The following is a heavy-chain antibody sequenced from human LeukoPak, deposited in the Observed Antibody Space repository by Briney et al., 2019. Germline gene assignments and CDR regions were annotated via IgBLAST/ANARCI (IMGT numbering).Heavy chain of an antibody. Sequence: ASVKVSCRASGYTFTSYGISWVRQAPGQGLEWMGWISAYNGNTNYTQKLQGRVTMTTDTSTSTAYMELRSLRSDDTAVYYCVRGRGAAGTLDYWGQGTLVTVSS. CDR1: GYTFTSYG. V-gene: IGHV1-18*01. CDR2: ISAYNGNT. CDR3: VRGRGAAGTLDY. J-gene: IGHJ4*02. D-gene: IGHD6-13*01.